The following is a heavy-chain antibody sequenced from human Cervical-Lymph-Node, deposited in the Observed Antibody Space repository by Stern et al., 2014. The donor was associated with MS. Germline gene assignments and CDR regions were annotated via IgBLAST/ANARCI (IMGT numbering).Heavy chain of an antibody. CDR1: GFSFSTYT. CDR3: AREITDYYYGMDV. V-gene: IGHV3-48*02. Sequence: EVQLVESGGGLVQPGGSLRLSCAASGFSFSTYTMNWVRQAPGKGLEWVSYIRSRSSTIYSADSVKGRFTISRDNAKNSLYLQMNSLRDEDTAVYYCAREITDYYYGMDVWGQGTTVTVSS. J-gene: IGHJ6*02. CDR2: IRSRSSTI. D-gene: IGHD3-16*01.